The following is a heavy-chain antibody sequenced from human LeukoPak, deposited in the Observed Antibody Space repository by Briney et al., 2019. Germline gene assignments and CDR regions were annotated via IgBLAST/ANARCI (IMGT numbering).Heavy chain of an antibody. J-gene: IGHJ4*02. CDR1: GGSITVYY. CDR2: ISYSGST. D-gene: IGHD6-6*01. V-gene: IGHV4-59*12. CDR3: ARGGSRSYTSSTLDY. Sequence: SETLSLTCSVSGGSITVYYWNWIRQSPGKGLEWIGSISYSGSTDYNPSLKSRVTISIDTSKNRFSLKVSSVIAADTAMYYCARGGSRSYTSSTLDYWGQGTLVTVSS.